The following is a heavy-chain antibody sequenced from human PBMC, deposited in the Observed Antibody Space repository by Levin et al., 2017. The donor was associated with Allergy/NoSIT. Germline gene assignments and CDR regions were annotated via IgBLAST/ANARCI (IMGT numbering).Heavy chain of an antibody. D-gene: IGHD6-6*01. V-gene: IGHV3-30*18. CDR3: AKDGGGSSSPWYFDY. J-gene: IGHJ4*02. CDR2: ISYDGSNK. CDR1: GFTFSSYG. Sequence: GGSLRLSCAASGFTFSSYGMHWVRQAPGKGLEWVAVISYDGSNKYYADSVKGRFTISRDNSKNTLYLQMNSLRAEDTAVYYCAKDGGGSSSPWYFDYWGQGTLVTVSS.